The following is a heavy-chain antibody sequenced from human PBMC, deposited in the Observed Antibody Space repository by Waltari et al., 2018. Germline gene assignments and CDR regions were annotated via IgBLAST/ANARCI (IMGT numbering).Heavy chain of an antibody. Sequence: EVQLVESGGNLIQPGGSLRPSCAASGFTVRTNFISWVRQAPGKGLEWVSIIYRGGNTYDAGSVKGRFTISRDNYKNMVYLEMNSLRAEDTAVYYCAKQSPSYTRGWYPLESWGPGTLVTVSP. D-gene: IGHD6-19*01. J-gene: IGHJ4*02. CDR3: AKQSPSYTRGWYPLES. CDR2: IYRGGNT. V-gene: IGHV3-53*01. CDR1: GFTVRTNF.